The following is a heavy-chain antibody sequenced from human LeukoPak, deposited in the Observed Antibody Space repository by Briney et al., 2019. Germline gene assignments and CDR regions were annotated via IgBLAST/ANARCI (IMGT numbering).Heavy chain of an antibody. CDR3: ARVGADCGGDCHFDY. V-gene: IGHV3-30-3*01. CDR1: GFTFSSYA. Sequence: GGSLRLSCAASGFTFSSYAMHWVRQAPGKGLEWVAVISYDGSNKYYADSAKGRFTISRDNSKNTLYLQMNSLRAEDTAVYYCARVGADCGGDCHFDYWGQGTLVTVSS. CDR2: ISYDGSNK. J-gene: IGHJ4*02. D-gene: IGHD2-21*01.